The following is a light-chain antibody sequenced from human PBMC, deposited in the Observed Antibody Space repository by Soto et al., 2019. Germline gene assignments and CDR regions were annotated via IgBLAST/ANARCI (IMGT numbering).Light chain of an antibody. CDR3: QSYDSSLTGGV. V-gene: IGLV1-40*01. J-gene: IGLJ3*02. Sequence: QSVLTQPPSVSGAPGQRVTISCIGSSSNIGAPYDVHWYQQLPGTAPKLLIYRNTNRPSGVPDRFSGSKAGTSASLAIAGLQAEDEADYYCQSYDSSLTGGVFGGGTKLTVL. CDR2: RNT. CDR1: SSNIGAPYD.